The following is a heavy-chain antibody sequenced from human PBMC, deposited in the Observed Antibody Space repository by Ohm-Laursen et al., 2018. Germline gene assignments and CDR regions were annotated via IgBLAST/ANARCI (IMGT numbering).Heavy chain of an antibody. Sequence: TLSLTCTVSGGSINSYYWSWIRQPAGKGLEWIGRIYSSGSTNYNPSLKSRVTMSVDTSRTQFSLRLSSVTAADTAVYYCARSPPGHNWFDPWGQGTLVTVSS. CDR3: ARSPPGHNWFDP. J-gene: IGHJ5*02. CDR1: GGSINSYY. CDR2: IYSSGST. V-gene: IGHV4-4*07.